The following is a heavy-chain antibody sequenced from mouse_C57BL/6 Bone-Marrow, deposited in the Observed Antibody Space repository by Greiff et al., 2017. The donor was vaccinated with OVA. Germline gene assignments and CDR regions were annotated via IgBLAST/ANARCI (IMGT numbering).Heavy chain of an antibody. D-gene: IGHD1-1*01. J-gene: IGHJ2*01. Sequence: VQLQQPGAELVKPGASVKLSCKASGYTFTSYWMHWVKQRPGQGLEWIGMIHPNSGSTNYNEKFKSKATLTVDKSSSTAYMQLSSLTSEDSAVYYCAREPNYYGSSPDYWGQGTTLTVSS. V-gene: IGHV1-64*01. CDR1: GYTFTSYW. CDR3: AREPNYYGSSPDY. CDR2: IHPNSGST.